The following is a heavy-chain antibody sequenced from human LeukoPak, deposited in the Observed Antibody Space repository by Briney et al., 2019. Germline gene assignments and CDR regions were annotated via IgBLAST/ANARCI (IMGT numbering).Heavy chain of an antibody. CDR2: MNAGNGNT. Sequence: ASVKVSCKASGYTFTSYAMHWVRQATGQRLEWMGWMNAGNGNTKYSQKFQGRVTVTRDTSASTAYMELRSLRSEDTAVYYCARDVWNCSGGSWYYYLDYWGQGTLVTVSS. D-gene: IGHD2-15*01. V-gene: IGHV1-3*01. CDR1: GYTFTSYA. CDR3: ARDVWNCSGGSWYYYLDY. J-gene: IGHJ4*02.